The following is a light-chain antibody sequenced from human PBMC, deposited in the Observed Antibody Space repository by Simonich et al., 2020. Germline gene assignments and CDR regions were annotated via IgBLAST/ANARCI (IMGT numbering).Light chain of an antibody. CDR1: SSDVGGYNY. V-gene: IGLV2-14*03. CDR3: QSYDSSLSGSV. J-gene: IGLJ3*02. Sequence: QSALTQPASVSGSPGQSITISCTGTSSDVGGYNYVSWYQQHPGKAPKLMIYDFSNRPSWVSIRFSGSKSGNTASLTISVLQAEDEAYYYCQSYDSSLSGSVFGGGTKLTVL. CDR2: DFS.